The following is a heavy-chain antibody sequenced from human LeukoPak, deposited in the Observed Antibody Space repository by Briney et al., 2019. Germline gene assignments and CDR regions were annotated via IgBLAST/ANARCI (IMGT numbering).Heavy chain of an antibody. Sequence: SETLSLTCTVSGGSIGSYYWSWIRQPPGKGLEWIGEINHSGSTNYNPSLKSRVTISVDTSKNQFSLKVNSVTAADTAVYYCARRGYTYGWGWFDPWGQGTLVTVSS. CDR3: ARRGYTYGWGWFDP. V-gene: IGHV4-34*01. J-gene: IGHJ5*02. D-gene: IGHD5-18*01. CDR2: INHSGST. CDR1: GGSIGSYY.